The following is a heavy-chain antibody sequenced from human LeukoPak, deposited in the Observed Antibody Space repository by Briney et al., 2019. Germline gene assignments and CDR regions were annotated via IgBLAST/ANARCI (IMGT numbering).Heavy chain of an antibody. CDR1: GYTLTELS. CDR2: FDPEDGET. D-gene: IGHD3-16*01. CDR3: ATGPGRGGVMQYYFDY. J-gene: IGHJ4*02. V-gene: IGHV1-24*01. Sequence: ASVKVSCKVSGYTLTELSMHWVRQAPGKGLEWMGGFDPEDGETIYAQKFQGRVTMTEDTSTDTAYMELSSLRSEDTAVYYCATGPGRGGVMQYYFDYWGQGTLVTVSS.